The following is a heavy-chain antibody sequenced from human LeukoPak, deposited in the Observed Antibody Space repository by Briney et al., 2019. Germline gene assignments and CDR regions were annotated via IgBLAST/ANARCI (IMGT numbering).Heavy chain of an antibody. Sequence: GGSLRLSCAASGFTFSSYSMNWVRQAPGKGLEWVSSISSSSSYIYYADSVKGRFTISRDNAKNSLYLQMNSLRAEDTAVYYCAKEGYCSSTSCYISWFDPWGQGTLVTVSS. J-gene: IGHJ5*02. CDR1: GFTFSSYS. D-gene: IGHD2-2*02. CDR3: AKEGYCSSTSCYISWFDP. CDR2: ISSSSSYI. V-gene: IGHV3-21*04.